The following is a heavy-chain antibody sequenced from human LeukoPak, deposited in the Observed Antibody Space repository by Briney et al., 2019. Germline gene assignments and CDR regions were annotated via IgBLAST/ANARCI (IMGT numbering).Heavy chain of an antibody. V-gene: IGHV4-61*02. Sequence: KPSETLSLTCTVSGGSISSGSYYWSWIRQPAGKGLEWIGRIYTSGSTNYNPSLKSRVTISVDTSKNQFSLKLSPVTAADTAVYYCATASSSSVYYYYYMDVWGKGTTVTVSS. J-gene: IGHJ6*03. CDR2: IYTSGST. CDR3: ATASSSSVYYYYYMDV. D-gene: IGHD6-6*01. CDR1: GGSISSGSYY.